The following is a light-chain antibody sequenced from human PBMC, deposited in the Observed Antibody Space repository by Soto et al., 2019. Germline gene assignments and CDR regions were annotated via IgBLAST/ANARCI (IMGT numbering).Light chain of an antibody. J-gene: IGLJ1*01. CDR2: TNN. V-gene: IGLV1-44*01. CDR1: TSNIGSHS. CDR3: ATWDDSLKGV. Sequence: QSVLTQPPSASGTPGQRLTISCSGSTSNIGSHSVNWYQHLPGTAPKLLINTNNQRPSGVPDRCSGYKSDTSAFLVISGLQSEDEADYYCATWDDSLKGVFGTGIKLTVL.